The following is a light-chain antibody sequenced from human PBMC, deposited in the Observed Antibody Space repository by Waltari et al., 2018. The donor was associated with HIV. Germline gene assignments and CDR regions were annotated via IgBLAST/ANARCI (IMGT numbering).Light chain of an antibody. J-gene: IGLJ1*01. CDR3: HSRDTDGDHYV. Sequence: SSELTQDPVLSVALGQTIKITCQGDSLRSFFPNWYQQTPGQAPILVVYGATRRPSGIPDRFSASNSGNTSSLIISDSQAVDEADYYCHSRDTDGDHYVFGGGTRVIV. CDR2: GAT. CDR1: SLRSFF. V-gene: IGLV3-19*01.